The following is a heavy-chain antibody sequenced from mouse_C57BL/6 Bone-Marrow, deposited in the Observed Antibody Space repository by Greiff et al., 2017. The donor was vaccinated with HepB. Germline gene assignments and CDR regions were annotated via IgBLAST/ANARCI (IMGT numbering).Heavy chain of an antibody. V-gene: IGHV5-6*01. CDR3: AGLYSLIVSLDY. J-gene: IGHJ2*01. CDR1: GFTFSSYG. D-gene: IGHD2-5*01. CDR2: ISSGGSYT. Sequence: EVMLVASGGDLVKPGGSLKLFCAASGFTFSSYGMSWVRQTPDRRLEWVATISSGGSYTYYPDSVKGRFTISRDNAKNTLYLQMSSLKSEDTAMYYCAGLYSLIVSLDYCGQGATLTVSS.